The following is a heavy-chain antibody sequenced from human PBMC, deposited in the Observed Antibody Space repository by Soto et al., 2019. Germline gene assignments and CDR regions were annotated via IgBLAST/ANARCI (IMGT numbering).Heavy chain of an antibody. CDR2: ISGNNDNT. CDR1: GYTFTSYG. CDR3: VRDPPGSWGHGLDY. J-gene: IGHJ4*02. Sequence: QVHLVQSGAEVKKPGASVKVSCKASGYTFTSYGISWVRQAPGLGLEWMGWISGNNDNTNYAQKFRGRVTMTTDTSTSTAYMDLGSLRSDDTAVYYCVRDPPGSWGHGLDYWGQGTLVTVSS. D-gene: IGHD6-13*01. V-gene: IGHV1-18*01.